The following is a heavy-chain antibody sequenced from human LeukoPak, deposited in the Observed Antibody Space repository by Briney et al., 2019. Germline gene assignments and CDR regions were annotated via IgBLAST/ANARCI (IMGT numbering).Heavy chain of an antibody. J-gene: IGHJ4*02. CDR3: ARGGLGGITAYSNYLFDY. V-gene: IGHV4-59*08. CDR1: GGSFSGYY. Sequence: SETLSLTCAVYGGSFSGYYWSWIRQPPGEGLEWIGYIYYSGSTNYNPSLKSRVTISIDTSKNQFSLNLTSVTAADTAVYYCARGGLGGITAYSNYLFDYWGRGTLVTVSS. D-gene: IGHD4-11*01. CDR2: IYYSGST.